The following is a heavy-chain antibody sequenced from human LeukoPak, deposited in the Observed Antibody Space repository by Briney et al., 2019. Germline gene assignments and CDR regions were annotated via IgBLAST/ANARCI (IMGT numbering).Heavy chain of an antibody. J-gene: IGHJ6*02. V-gene: IGHV3-23*01. D-gene: IGHD6-19*01. CDR3: AKDLKSSGGYGIGYSYYGMDV. CDR1: GFTFSSYA. Sequence: GGSLRLSCAASGFTFSSYAMSWVRQAPGKGLEWVSAISGSGGSTYYADSVKGRFTISRDNSKNTLYLQMNSLRAEDTAVYYCAKDLKSSGGYGIGYSYYGMDVWGQGTTVTVSS. CDR2: ISGSGGST.